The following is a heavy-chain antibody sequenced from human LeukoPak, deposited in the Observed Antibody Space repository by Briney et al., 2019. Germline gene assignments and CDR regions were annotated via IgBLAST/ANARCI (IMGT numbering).Heavy chain of an antibody. D-gene: IGHD6-13*01. CDR1: GGSISSSSYY. Sequence: SETLSLTYTVSGGSISSSSYYWGWIRQPPGKGLEWIGSFYYSGSTYYNPSLKSRVTMSVDTSKNQFSLRLSSVTAADTAVYYCARDSYSSTWSPSYYFDYWGQGTLVTVSS. J-gene: IGHJ4*02. CDR2: FYYSGST. V-gene: IGHV4-39*07. CDR3: ARDSYSSTWSPSYYFDY.